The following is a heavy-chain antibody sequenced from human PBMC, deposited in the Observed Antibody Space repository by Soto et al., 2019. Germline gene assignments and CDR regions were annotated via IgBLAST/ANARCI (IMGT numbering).Heavy chain of an antibody. CDR3: ARGETPSIFPCRY. CDR1: GGTFSSYA. Sequence: ASVTVSCKASGGTFSSYAISWVRQAPGQGLEWMGGIIPIFGTANYAQKFQGRVTITADESTSTAYMELSSLRSEDTAVYYCARGETPSIFPCRYWGQGTLVTVSS. V-gene: IGHV1-69*13. J-gene: IGHJ4*02. D-gene: IGHD2-21*01. CDR2: IIPIFGTA.